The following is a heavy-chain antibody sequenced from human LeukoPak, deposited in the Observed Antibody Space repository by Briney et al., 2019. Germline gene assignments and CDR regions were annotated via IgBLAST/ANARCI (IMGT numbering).Heavy chain of an antibody. Sequence: SQTLSLTCTVSGGSISSGSYYWSWIRQPAGKGLEWIGRIYTSGSTNYNPSLKSRVTISVDTSKNQFSLKLSSVTAADTAVYYCARQNYDILTGYYKDFDYWGQGTLVTVSS. CDR3: ARQNYDILTGYYKDFDY. V-gene: IGHV4-61*02. J-gene: IGHJ4*02. CDR2: IYTSGST. D-gene: IGHD3-9*01. CDR1: GGSISSGSYY.